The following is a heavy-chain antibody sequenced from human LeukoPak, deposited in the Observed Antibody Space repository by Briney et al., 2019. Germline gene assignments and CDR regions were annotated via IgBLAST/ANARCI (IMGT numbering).Heavy chain of an antibody. CDR3: ARVKIVVVTGPGGGYTDV. Sequence: SETLSLTCTVSGDSVSSSSHYWVWIRQSPGKGLKGIGSVLSRGSTHNSPSLESRVTISVDTSKNKFSLELSSGTAADTALYYCARVKIVVVTGPGGGYTDVWGKGNTVTVSS. J-gene: IGHJ6*03. CDR1: GDSVSSSSHY. D-gene: IGHD3-22*01. CDR2: VLSRGST. V-gene: IGHV4-39*07.